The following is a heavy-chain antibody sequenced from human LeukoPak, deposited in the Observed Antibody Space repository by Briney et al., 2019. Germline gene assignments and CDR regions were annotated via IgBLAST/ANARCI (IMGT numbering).Heavy chain of an antibody. Sequence: ASVKVSCKASGYTFTGYYMHWVRQAPGQGLEWMGWINPNSGGTNYAQKFQGRVTMTRDTSISTAYMELSRLRSDDTAVYYCASSRPYSGSNPVYTLYYFDYWGQGTLVTVSS. CDR1: GYTFTGYY. D-gene: IGHD1-26*01. CDR3: ASSRPYSGSNPVYTLYYFDY. V-gene: IGHV1-2*02. J-gene: IGHJ4*02. CDR2: INPNSGGT.